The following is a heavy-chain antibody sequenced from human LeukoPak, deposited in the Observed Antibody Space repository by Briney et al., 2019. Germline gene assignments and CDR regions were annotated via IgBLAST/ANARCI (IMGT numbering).Heavy chain of an antibody. CDR2: IKQDGSEK. J-gene: IGHJ4*02. V-gene: IGHV3-7*01. CDR3: ARDPDRDGVDY. D-gene: IGHD1-14*01. Sequence: PGGSLRLSCAASGFTFTSYWMNWVRQAPGMGLEWVANIKQDGSEKYYVDSVKGRFTISRDNAKNSLYLQMNSLRAEDTAVYYCARDPDRDGVDYCGQGTLVTVSS. CDR1: GFTFTSYW.